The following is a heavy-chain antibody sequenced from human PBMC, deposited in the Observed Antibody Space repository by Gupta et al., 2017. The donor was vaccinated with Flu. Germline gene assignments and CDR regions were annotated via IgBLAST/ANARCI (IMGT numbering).Heavy chain of an antibody. D-gene: IGHD1-26*01. J-gene: IGHJ4*02. CDR3: ARVSVSVVQVDNFDS. Sequence: VLEWVSYITTSSDYTKYADSLKGRFTISRDNGKKALYLQMNNLRAEDTAIYYCARVSVSVVQVDNFDSWGQGTLVTVSS. CDR2: ITTSSDYT. V-gene: IGHV3-11*05.